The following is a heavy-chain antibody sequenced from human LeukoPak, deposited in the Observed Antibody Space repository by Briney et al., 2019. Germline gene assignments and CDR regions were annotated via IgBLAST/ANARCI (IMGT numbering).Heavy chain of an antibody. CDR2: ISGSGTTI. Sequence: GGSLRLSCGASGLIFSTYSMNWLRQAPGKGLEWVSDISGSGTTISYADSVKGRFTISRDNAEKSLYLQMSSLRAEDTAVYYCARSDGFDIWGQGTMVTVSS. J-gene: IGHJ3*02. V-gene: IGHV3-48*01. CDR1: GLIFSTYS. CDR3: ARSDGFDI.